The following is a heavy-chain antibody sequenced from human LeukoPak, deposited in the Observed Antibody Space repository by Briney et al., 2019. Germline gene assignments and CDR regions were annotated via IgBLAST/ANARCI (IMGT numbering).Heavy chain of an antibody. CDR3: ARRVRYYGSGTYYPCYFDY. CDR1: GGSISSSSYY. CDR2: IYYSGST. Sequence: PSGTLSLTCGVSGGSISSSSYYWGWIRQPPGKGLEWIGNIYYSGSTYYNPSLKSRVTISVDTSKKQFSLKLSSVTAADTAVYYCARRVRYYGSGTYYPCYFDYWGQGTLVTVSS. J-gene: IGHJ4*02. V-gene: IGHV4-39*01. D-gene: IGHD3-10*01.